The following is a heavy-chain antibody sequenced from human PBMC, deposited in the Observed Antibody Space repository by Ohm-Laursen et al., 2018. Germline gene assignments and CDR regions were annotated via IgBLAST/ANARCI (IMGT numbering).Heavy chain of an antibody. Sequence: SLRLSCTASGLTFSSYGMHWVRQAPGKGLEWVAVISYDGSNKYYADSVKGRFTISRDNSKNTLYLQMNSLRAEDTAVYYCAKDNIVVVTAIFDYWGQGTLVTVSS. J-gene: IGHJ4*02. V-gene: IGHV3-30*18. CDR2: ISYDGSNK. CDR3: AKDNIVVVTAIFDY. CDR1: GLTFSSYG. D-gene: IGHD2-21*02.